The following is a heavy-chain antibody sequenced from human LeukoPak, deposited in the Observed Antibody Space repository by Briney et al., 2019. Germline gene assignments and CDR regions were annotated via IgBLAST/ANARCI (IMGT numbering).Heavy chain of an antibody. CDR2: INPNSGGT. V-gene: IGHV1-2*02. CDR1: GYTFTGYY. Sequence: ASVKVSCKASGYTFTGYYMHWVRQAPGQGLKWMGWINPNSGGTNYAQKFQGRVTMTRDTSISTAYMELSRLRSDDTAVYYCARDHGSGSYYNLDYWGQGTLVTVSS. CDR3: ARDHGSGSYYNLDY. J-gene: IGHJ4*02. D-gene: IGHD3-10*01.